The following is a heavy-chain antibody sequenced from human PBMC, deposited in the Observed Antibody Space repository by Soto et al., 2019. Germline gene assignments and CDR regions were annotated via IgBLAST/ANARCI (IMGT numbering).Heavy chain of an antibody. CDR1: GGTFISYT. J-gene: IGHJ4*02. Sequence: AVKVSCKASGGTFISYTISWVRQPPAEGLEWMGRIIPILGIANYAQKFQGRVTITADKSTSTSYMELSSLRSADTAVYYCGRGVDYGDYEGYWGQGTLVTVSS. D-gene: IGHD4-17*01. V-gene: IGHV1-69*02. CDR3: GRGVDYGDYEGY. CDR2: IIPILGIA.